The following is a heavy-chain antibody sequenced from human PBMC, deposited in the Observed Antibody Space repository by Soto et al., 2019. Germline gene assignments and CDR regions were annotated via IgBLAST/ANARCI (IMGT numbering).Heavy chain of an antibody. CDR3: ARDREQQLENYYYYYGMDV. Sequence: VQLLESGGDLLQPGGSLRLSCAASGFTFSSYAMHWVRQAPGKGLEWVAVISYDGSNKYYADSVKGRFTISRDNSKNTLYLQMNSLRAEDTAVYYCARDREQQLENYYYYYGMDVWGQGTTVTVSS. J-gene: IGHJ6*02. V-gene: IGHV3-30-3*01. CDR2: ISYDGSNK. CDR1: GFTFSSYA. D-gene: IGHD6-13*01.